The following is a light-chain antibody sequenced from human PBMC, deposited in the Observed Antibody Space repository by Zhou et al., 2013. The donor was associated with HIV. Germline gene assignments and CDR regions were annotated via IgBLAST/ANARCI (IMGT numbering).Light chain of an antibody. V-gene: IGKV3D-20*02. CDR1: QSVSSSY. Sequence: EIVLTQSPGTLSLSPGERATLSCRASQSVSSSYLAWYQQKPGQAPRLLIYGASSRATGIPDRFSGSGSGTDFILTISRLEPEDFAVYYCQQRSDWPPMCTFGQGTKLEIK. J-gene: IGKJ2*02. CDR2: GAS. CDR3: QQRSDWPPMCT.